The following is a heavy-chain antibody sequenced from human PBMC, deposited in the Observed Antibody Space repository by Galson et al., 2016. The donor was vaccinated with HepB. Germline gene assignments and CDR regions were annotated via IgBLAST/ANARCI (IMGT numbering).Heavy chain of an antibody. CDR1: GDSISNVGRH. V-gene: IGHV4-39*01. J-gene: IGHJ4*02. D-gene: IGHD6-25*01. CDR3: VRLWTAAAVANRRGSIY. Sequence: ETLSLTCTVSGDSISNVGRHWGWFRQSPGMGLEYIGSIHSSGTSYYNPSLTSRVTVSEDTSRNQFFLSLTSVTAADTAIYYCVRLWTAAAVANRRGSIYWSQGTRVTVSS. CDR2: IHSSGTS.